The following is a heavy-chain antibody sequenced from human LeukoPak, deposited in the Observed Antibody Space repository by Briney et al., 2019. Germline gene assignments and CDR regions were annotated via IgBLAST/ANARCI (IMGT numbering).Heavy chain of an antibody. V-gene: IGHV1-69*04. J-gene: IGHJ3*02. D-gene: IGHD3-22*01. CDR3: ARVGRSGYQDAFDI. Sequence: SVKVSCKASGGTFSSYAISWVRQAPGQGLEWMGRIIPILGIVNYAQKFQGRVTITADKSTSTAYMELSSLRSEDTAVYYCARVGRSGYQDAFDIWGQGTMVTVSS. CDR1: GGTFSSYA. CDR2: IIPILGIV.